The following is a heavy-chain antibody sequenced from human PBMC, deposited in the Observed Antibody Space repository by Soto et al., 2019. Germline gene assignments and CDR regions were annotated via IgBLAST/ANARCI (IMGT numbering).Heavy chain of an antibody. V-gene: IGHV3-7*03. CDR3: VRGGHGSGSYLGSS. J-gene: IGHJ5*02. CDR2: IRQDGGAQ. CDR1: GFTFTTYW. Sequence: GGSLRLSCVASGFTFTTYWMSWVRQAPGKGLQWVANIRQDGGAQYYVDSVKGRFTISRDNAKNSVYLQMDSLRVEDTAVYYCVRGGHGSGSYLGSSWGQGILVTVSS. D-gene: IGHD3-10*01.